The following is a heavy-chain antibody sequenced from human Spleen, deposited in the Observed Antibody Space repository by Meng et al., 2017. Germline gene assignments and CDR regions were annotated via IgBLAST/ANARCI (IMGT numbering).Heavy chain of an antibody. D-gene: IGHD2/OR15-2a*01. V-gene: IGHV6-1*01. Sequence: QAQLQQSGPGLVKPSKTLSPTCAISGDSASSNSAAWNWIRQSPSRGLEWVGRTYYRSKWYNDYAVSVKSRISIDPDTSKNQFSLQLNSVSPEDTAVYYCAKEASSRSMFDCWGQGTLVTVSS. CDR2: TYYRSKWYN. CDR3: AKEASSRSMFDC. J-gene: IGHJ4*02. CDR1: GDSASSNSAA.